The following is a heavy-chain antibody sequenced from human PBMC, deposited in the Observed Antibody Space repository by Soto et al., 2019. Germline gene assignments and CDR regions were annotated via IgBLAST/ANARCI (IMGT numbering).Heavy chain of an antibody. CDR1: TFTGYY. Sequence: TFTGYYMHWVRQAPGQGLEWMGWINPNSGGTNYAQKFQGWVTMTRDTSIGTAYMELSRLRSDDTAVYYCARDQLGRSYGMDVWGQETTVTVSS. CDR2: INPNSGGT. CDR3: ARDQLGRSYGMDV. D-gene: IGHD3-10*01. J-gene: IGHJ6*02. V-gene: IGHV1-2*04.